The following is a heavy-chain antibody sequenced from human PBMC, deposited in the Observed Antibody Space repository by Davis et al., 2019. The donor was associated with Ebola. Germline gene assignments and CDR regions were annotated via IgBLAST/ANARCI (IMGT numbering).Heavy chain of an antibody. D-gene: IGHD4-11*01. J-gene: IGHJ4*02. CDR3: ARGHNYAHEY. CDR2: VILKSGAT. Sequence: ASVKVSCKASGYTFTDYNIHWMRQAPGQGLEWLGRVILKSGATNYAQKFQGRVTMTRDTSISTGYMELSSLRYDETADYYCARGHNYAHEYWGQGTLVTVSS. CDR1: GYTFTDYN. V-gene: IGHV1-2*06.